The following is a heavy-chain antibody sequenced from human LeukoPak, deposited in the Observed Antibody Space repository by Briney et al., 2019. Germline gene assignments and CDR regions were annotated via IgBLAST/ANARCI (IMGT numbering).Heavy chain of an antibody. V-gene: IGHV4-39*01. D-gene: IGHD3-22*01. CDR2: IHYSGST. CDR3: ARHPYYYDSSGYSFDY. J-gene: IGHJ4*02. CDR1: GGFISSSRYY. Sequence: SETLSLTCTVSGGFISSSRYYWGWIRQHRGKGVEGIGRIHYSGSTYYNPSLKSRVTISVDTSKNQFSLKLSSVTAADTAVYYCARHPYYYDSSGYSFDYWGQGTLVTVSS.